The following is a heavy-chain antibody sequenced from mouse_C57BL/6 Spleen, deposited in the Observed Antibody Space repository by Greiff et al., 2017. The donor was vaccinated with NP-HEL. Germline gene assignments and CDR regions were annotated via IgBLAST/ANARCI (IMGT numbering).Heavy chain of an antibody. CDR1: GYTFTDYY. V-gene: IGHV1-26*01. CDR3: ARGVYDSWYFDV. J-gene: IGHJ1*03. Sequence: VQLKQSGPELVKPGASVKISCKASGYTFTDYYMNWVKQSHGKSLEWIGDINPNNGGTSYNQKFKGKATLTVDKSSSTAYMELRSLTSEDSAVYYCARGVYDSWYFDVWGTGTTVTVSS. CDR2: INPNNGGT. D-gene: IGHD2-12*01.